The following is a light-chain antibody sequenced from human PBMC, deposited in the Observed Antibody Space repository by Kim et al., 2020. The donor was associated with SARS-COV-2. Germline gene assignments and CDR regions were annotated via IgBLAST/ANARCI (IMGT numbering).Light chain of an antibody. CDR1: ESVSSY. Sequence: IRMTQSPSSISASTGDRVTITCRASESVSSYLAWYQQKPGRAPDLLIYGASTLQRGVPSRFSGSGSGTEFSLTIRYLQSEDFATYYCQHYYTYPFTFGPGTKVDIK. J-gene: IGKJ3*01. V-gene: IGKV1-8*01. CDR3: QHYYTYPFT. CDR2: GAS.